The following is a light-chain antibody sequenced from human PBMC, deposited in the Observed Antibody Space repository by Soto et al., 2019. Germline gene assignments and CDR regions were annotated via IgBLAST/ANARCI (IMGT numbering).Light chain of an antibody. CDR2: DAS. CDR3: HQHSNWPNLT. CDR1: QSVSSY. V-gene: IGKV3-11*01. J-gene: IGKJ4*01. Sequence: EIVLTQSPATLSLSPGERATLSCRASQSVSSYLAWYQQKPGQAPRLLIYDASNRATGIPARFSGSGSGTEYTPTTISREHDDVLVSYCHQHSNWPNLTFGGGTKVEIK.